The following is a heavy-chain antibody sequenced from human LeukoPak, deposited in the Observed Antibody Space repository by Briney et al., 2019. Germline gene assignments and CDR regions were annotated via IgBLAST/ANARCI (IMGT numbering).Heavy chain of an antibody. Sequence: GGSLRLSCAASGFTFSSYPMHWVRQAPGKGLEWVAVISYDGSNKYYADSVKGRFTISRDNSKNTLYLQMNSLRAEDTAVYYCAGALLRYFDSHDYWGQGTLVTVSS. D-gene: IGHD3-9*01. CDR3: AGALLRYFDSHDY. CDR2: ISYDGSNK. CDR1: GFTFSSYP. J-gene: IGHJ4*02. V-gene: IGHV3-30*04.